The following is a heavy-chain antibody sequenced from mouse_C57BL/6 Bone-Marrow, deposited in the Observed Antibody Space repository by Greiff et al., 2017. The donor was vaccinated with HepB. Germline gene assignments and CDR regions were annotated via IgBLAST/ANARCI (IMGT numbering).Heavy chain of an antibody. D-gene: IGHD1-1*01. CDR3: ARHEVDYGSSPYFDY. J-gene: IGHJ2*01. Sequence: VQVVESGAELVKPGASVKLSCKASGYTFTEYTIHWVKQRSGQGLEWIGWFYPGSGSIKYNEKFKDKATLTADKSSSTVYMELSRLTSEDSAVYFCARHEVDYGSSPYFDYWGQGTTLTVSS. CDR1: GYTFTEYT. CDR2: FYPGSGSI. V-gene: IGHV1-62-2*01.